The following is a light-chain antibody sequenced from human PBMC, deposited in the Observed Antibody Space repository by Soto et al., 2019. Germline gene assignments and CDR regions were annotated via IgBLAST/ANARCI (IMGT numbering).Light chain of an antibody. Sequence: EIVLTQSPGTLSLSIGGRATLSCRASQSVSRNYVAWYQQKPGQAPRLLIYGASSRASGIPDRFSGSGSGADFTLSITRLEPEDFAVYYCQQYGSTPLTFGGGTKVDI. CDR2: GAS. J-gene: IGKJ4*01. CDR1: QSVSRNY. V-gene: IGKV3-20*01. CDR3: QQYGSTPLT.